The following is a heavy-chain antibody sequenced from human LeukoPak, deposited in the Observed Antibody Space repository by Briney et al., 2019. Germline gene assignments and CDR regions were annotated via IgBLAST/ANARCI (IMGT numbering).Heavy chain of an antibody. J-gene: IGHJ3*02. CDR2: FDPEDGET. V-gene: IGHV1-24*01. D-gene: IGHD6-13*01. CDR3: ATSSSSWYFDAFDI. Sequence: ASVKVSCKVSGYTLTELSMHWVRQAPGKGLEWMGGFDPEDGETIYAQKFQGRVTMTEGTSTDTAYMELSSLRSEDTAVYYCATSSSSWYFDAFDIWGQGTMVTVSS. CDR1: GYTLTELS.